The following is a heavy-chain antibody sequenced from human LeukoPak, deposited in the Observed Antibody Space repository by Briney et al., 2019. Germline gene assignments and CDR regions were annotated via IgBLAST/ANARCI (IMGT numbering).Heavy chain of an antibody. D-gene: IGHD4-11*01. Sequence: SETLSLTCSVSGGSISSYYWSWTRQHPGKGLEWIGYIYYTGSTNYNASLESRVTISIDTSKKKLSLKLRSVTAADTAVYYCARDRRESSKPNDAFDIWGQGTMVTVSS. V-gene: IGHV4-59*01. CDR1: GGSISSYY. CDR2: IYYTGST. CDR3: ARDRRESSKPNDAFDI. J-gene: IGHJ3*02.